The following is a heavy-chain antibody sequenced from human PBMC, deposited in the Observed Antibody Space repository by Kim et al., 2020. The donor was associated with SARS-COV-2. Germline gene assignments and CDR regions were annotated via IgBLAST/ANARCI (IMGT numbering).Heavy chain of an antibody. D-gene: IGHD3-10*01. CDR1: GFTFGDYA. CDR3: TRKAGWRGPRNGSGRPFDL. Sequence: GGSLRLSCTASGFTFGDYAMSWFRQAPGKGLEWVGFIRSKAYGGTTEYAASVKGRFTISRDDSKSIAYLQMNSLKTEDTAVYYCTRKAGWRGPRNGSGRPFDLWGRGTLVTVSS. J-gene: IGHJ2*01. CDR2: IRSKAYGGTT. V-gene: IGHV3-49*03.